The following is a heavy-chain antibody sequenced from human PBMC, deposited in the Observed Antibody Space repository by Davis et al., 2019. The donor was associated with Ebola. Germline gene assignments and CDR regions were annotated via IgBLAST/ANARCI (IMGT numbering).Heavy chain of an antibody. CDR3: ANCLAAAGNYYYYYGMDV. CDR1: GSFFSSYA. Sequence: SLNISCAASGSFFSSYAMSWLRQAPGKGLEWVSAISGSGGSTYYADSVKGRFTISRDNSKNTLYLQMNSLRAEDTAVYYCANCLAAAGNYYYYYGMDVWGQGTTVTVSS. J-gene: IGHJ6*02. D-gene: IGHD6-13*01. CDR2: ISGSGGST. V-gene: IGHV3-23*01.